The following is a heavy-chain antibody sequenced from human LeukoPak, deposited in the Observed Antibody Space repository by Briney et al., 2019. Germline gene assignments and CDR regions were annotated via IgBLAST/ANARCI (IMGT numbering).Heavy chain of an antibody. V-gene: IGHV3-9*01. CDR2: ISWNSGSI. Sequence: PGGSLRLSCAASGFTFDDYAMHWVRQAPGKGLEWVSGISWNSGSIGYADSVKGRFTISRDNAKNSLYLQMNSLRAEDTALYYCATAPYGSGSYFFDYWGQGTLVTVSS. D-gene: IGHD3-10*01. CDR3: ATAPYGSGSYFFDY. J-gene: IGHJ4*02. CDR1: GFTFDDYA.